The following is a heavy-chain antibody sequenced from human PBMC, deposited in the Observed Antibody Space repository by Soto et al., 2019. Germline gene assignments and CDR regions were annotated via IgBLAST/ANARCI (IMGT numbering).Heavy chain of an antibody. CDR3: AGIPMVYAMGSWLDP. V-gene: IGHV3-11*06. CDR1: GFTFIDYY. CDR2: ISSSSSYT. Sequence: WGSLRLSCAASGFTFIDYYIIFIRHSPLKGLEWVSYISSSSSYTNYADSVKGRFTISRDNAKNSLYLQMNSLRAEDTAVYYCAGIPMVYAMGSWLDPWGQGTLVTVSS. J-gene: IGHJ5*02. D-gene: IGHD2-8*01.